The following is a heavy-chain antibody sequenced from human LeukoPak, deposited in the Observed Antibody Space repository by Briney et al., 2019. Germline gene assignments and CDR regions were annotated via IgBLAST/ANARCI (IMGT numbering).Heavy chain of an antibody. CDR1: GFTFSSYG. J-gene: IGHJ3*02. V-gene: IGHV3-30*18. Sequence: PGGSLRLPCAASGFTFSSYGMHWVRQAPGKGLEWVAVISYDGSNKYYADSVKGRFTISRDNSKNTLYLQMNSLRAEDTAVYYCAKEDAFDIWGQGTMVTVSS. CDR3: AKEDAFDI. CDR2: ISYDGSNK.